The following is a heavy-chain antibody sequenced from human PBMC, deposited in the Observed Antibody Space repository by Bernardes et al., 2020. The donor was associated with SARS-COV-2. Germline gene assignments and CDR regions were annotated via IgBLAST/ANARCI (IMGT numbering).Heavy chain of an antibody. D-gene: IGHD3-10*01. CDR2: IYFSGST. Sequence: SETLSLTRTVSGDSIRSSSYYWDWIRQPPGKGLEWIGSIYFSGSTHYNPSLKSRVTMSVDTSKNQFSLKLSYVTAADTAVYYCARRSGYWFDPWGQGTLVTVSS. V-gene: IGHV4-39*01. J-gene: IGHJ5*02. CDR3: ARRSGYWFDP. CDR1: GDSIRSSSYY.